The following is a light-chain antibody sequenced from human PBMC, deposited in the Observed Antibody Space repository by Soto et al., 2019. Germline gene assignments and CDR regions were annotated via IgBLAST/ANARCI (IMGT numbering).Light chain of an antibody. J-gene: IGLJ2*01. V-gene: IGLV2-14*01. CDR1: SSDVGGYNY. CDR3: SSYTSSSTRI. Sequence: QSALTQPASVSGSPGQSITISCTGTSSDVGGYNYVSWYQQHTGKVPKLMIYDVSNRPSGVSNRFSGSKSGNTASRTISGLQAEDEADYYCSSYTSSSTRIFGGGTKVTVL. CDR2: DVS.